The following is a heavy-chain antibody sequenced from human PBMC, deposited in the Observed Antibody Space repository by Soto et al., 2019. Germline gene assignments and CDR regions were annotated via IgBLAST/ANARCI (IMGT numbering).Heavy chain of an antibody. CDR3: ARRGSGSYYDY. CDR2: ISGSGDST. Sequence: EVQLLESGGGLVQPGGSLRLSCAASGFTFSSYAMRWVRQAPGKGLEWVSAISGSGDSTYYADSVKGRFTISRDNSKNTLYVQMNSLRDEDTAVYYCARRGSGSYYDYVGQGTLVTVSS. D-gene: IGHD1-26*01. CDR1: GFTFSSYA. V-gene: IGHV3-23*01. J-gene: IGHJ4*02.